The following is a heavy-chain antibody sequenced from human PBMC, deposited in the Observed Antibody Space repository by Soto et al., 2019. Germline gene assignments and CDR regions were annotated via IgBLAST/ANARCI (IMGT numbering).Heavy chain of an antibody. CDR1: GGSISSGGYY. D-gene: IGHD5-12*01. Sequence: SATLSLTCTVSGGSISSGGYYWSWIRQHPGKGLEWIGYIYYSGSTYYNPSLKSRVTISVDTSKNQFSLKLSSVTAADTAVYYCAARGYSGYSFDYWGQGTLVTVSS. J-gene: IGHJ4*02. CDR2: IYYSGST. V-gene: IGHV4-31*03. CDR3: AARGYSGYSFDY.